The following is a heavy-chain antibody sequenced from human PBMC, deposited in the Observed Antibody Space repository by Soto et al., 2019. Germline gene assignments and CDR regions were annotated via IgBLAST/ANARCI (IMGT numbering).Heavy chain of an antibody. CDR1: GYTFTSYY. CDR2: INPSGGST. V-gene: IGHV1-46*03. Sequence: ASVRVSCKASGYTFTSYYMHWVRQAPGQGLEWMGIINPSGGSTSYAQKFQGRVTMTRDTSTSTVYMELSSLRSEDTAVYYCARDLGYITRTYYYYYMDVWGKGTTVTVSS. CDR3: ARDLGYITRTYYYYYMDV. J-gene: IGHJ6*03. D-gene: IGHD5-12*01.